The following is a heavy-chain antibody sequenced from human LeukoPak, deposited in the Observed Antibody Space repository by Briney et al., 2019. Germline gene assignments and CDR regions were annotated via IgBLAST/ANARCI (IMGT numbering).Heavy chain of an antibody. V-gene: IGHV4-34*01. Sequence: PSETLSLTCAVYGGSFSGYYWSWLRQPPGKGLEWIGEINHSGSTNYNPSLKSRVTISVDTSKNQFSLNLNSVTAADTAVYFCARGRWELRFDNWGQGTLVTVSS. D-gene: IGHD1-26*01. CDR3: ARGRWELRFDN. CDR1: GGSFSGYY. J-gene: IGHJ4*02. CDR2: INHSGST.